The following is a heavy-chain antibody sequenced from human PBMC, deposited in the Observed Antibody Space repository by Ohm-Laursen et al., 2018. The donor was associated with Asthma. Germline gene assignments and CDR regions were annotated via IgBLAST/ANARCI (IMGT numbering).Heavy chain of an antibody. Sequence: SLRLSCTASGFTFSSYWMHWVRQAPGKGLVWVSRINSDGSSTNYADSVKGRFTISRDNSKNTLYLQMNSLRAEDTAVYYCARDLYGGKPPGYWGQGTLVTVSS. CDR2: INSDGSST. D-gene: IGHD4-23*01. J-gene: IGHJ4*02. CDR1: GFTFSSYW. CDR3: ARDLYGGKPPGY. V-gene: IGHV3-74*01.